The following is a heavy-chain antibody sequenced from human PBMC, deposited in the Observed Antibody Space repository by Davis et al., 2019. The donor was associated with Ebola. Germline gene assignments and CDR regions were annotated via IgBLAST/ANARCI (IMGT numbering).Heavy chain of an antibody. CDR2: IYYSGST. D-gene: IGHD3-3*01. CDR1: GGSISSGDYY. V-gene: IGHV4-30-4*08. Sequence: PSETLSLTCTVSGGSISSGDYYWSWIRQPPGKGLEWIGYIYYSGSTYYNPSLKSRVTISVDTSKNQFSLKLSSVTAADTAVYYCARGTRITIFGWGDFDYWGQGTLVTVSS. J-gene: IGHJ4*02. CDR3: ARGTRITIFGWGDFDY.